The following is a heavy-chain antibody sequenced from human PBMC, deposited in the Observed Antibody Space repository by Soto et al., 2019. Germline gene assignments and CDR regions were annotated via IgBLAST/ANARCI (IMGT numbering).Heavy chain of an antibody. Sequence: QVQLVESGGGVVQPGRSLRLSCATSGFTLMSYSMHWVRQAPGKGLEWVAIISYDGSYKYYADSVKGQFSISRNNSRNTVYLEMHILRAEDTAVYYCARDLYGYRILDSWGKGTLVTVSS. CDR1: GFTLMSYS. J-gene: IGHJ4*02. CDR2: ISYDGSYK. CDR3: ARDLYGYRILDS. V-gene: IGHV3-30-3*01. D-gene: IGHD3-16*02.